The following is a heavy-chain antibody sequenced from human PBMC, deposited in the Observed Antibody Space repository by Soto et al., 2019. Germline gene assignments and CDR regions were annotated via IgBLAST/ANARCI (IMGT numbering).Heavy chain of an antibody. V-gene: IGHV5-10-1*01. CDR3: ARLGHDYSNSGMDV. CDR2: IDPSDSST. CDR1: GDSCTSYW. D-gene: IGHD4-4*01. J-gene: IGHJ6*02. Sequence: RGESLKISWKGGGDSCTSYWINWVRQMPGKGLEWMGKIDPSDSSTTYSPSFQGHVTISADKSITTAYLQWSSLKASDTAMYYCARLGHDYSNSGMDVWGQGTTVTVSS.